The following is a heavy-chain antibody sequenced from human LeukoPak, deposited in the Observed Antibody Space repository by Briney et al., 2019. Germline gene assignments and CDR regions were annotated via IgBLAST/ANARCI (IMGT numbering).Heavy chain of an antibody. Sequence: GGSLRLSCAASGFTVSSNYMSWVRQAPGEGLEWVSVIYSGGSTYYADSVKGRFTISRDNSKNTLYLQMNSLRAEDTAVYYCAREAYYYDSSDWGRGTLVTVSS. J-gene: IGHJ2*01. V-gene: IGHV3-66*01. D-gene: IGHD3-22*01. CDR1: GFTVSSNY. CDR3: AREAYYYDSSD. CDR2: IYSGGST.